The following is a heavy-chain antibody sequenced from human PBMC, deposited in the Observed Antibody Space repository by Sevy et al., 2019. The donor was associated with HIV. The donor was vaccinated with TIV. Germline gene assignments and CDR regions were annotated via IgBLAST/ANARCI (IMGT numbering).Heavy chain of an antibody. CDR1: GFTFSSYS. CDR3: AREGGYSDQGMDV. V-gene: IGHV3-48*01. CDR2: ISGSSTTI. D-gene: IGHD5-12*01. Sequence: GGSLRLSCAASGFTFSSYSMNWVRQAPGKGLEWASYISGSSTTIYYADSVKGRFTISRDNAKNSLYLQMNSLRAEDTAVYYCAREGGYSDQGMDVWGQGTTVTVPS. J-gene: IGHJ6*02.